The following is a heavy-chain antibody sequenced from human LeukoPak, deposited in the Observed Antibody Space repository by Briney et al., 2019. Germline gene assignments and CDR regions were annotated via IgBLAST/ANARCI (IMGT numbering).Heavy chain of an antibody. CDR3: TRAERYFDWLLNYYYGMDV. Sequence: GGSLRLSCTASGFTFGDYAMSWVRQAPGKGLEWVGFIRSKAYGGTTEYAASVKGRFTISRDDSKSIAYLQMNSLKTEDTAVYYCTRAERYFDWLLNYYYGMDVWGQGTLVTVSS. CDR1: GFTFGDYA. CDR2: IRSKAYGGTT. V-gene: IGHV3-49*04. D-gene: IGHD3-9*01. J-gene: IGHJ6*02.